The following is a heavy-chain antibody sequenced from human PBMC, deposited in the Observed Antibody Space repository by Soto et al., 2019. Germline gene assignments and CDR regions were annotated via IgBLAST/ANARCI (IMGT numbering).Heavy chain of an antibody. Sequence: PGGSLRLSCAASGFIFSNYGMHWVRQAPGKGLEWVAVIWYDGSTKAYADSVKGRFTISRDTSKNTLYLQMDSLRAEDTAVYYCAVKYTSSFWGQGTLVTVSS. V-gene: IGHV3-33*03. CDR3: AVKYTSSF. CDR2: IWYDGSTK. CDR1: GFIFSNYG. D-gene: IGHD6-13*01. J-gene: IGHJ4*02.